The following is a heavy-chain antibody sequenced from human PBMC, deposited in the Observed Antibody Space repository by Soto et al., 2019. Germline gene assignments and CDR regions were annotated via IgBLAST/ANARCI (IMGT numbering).Heavy chain of an antibody. CDR3: AKGQYPLGYLDY. J-gene: IGHJ4*02. CDR1: GCTIGDYV. CDR2: ISWNSDSI. V-gene: IGHV3-9*01. Sequence: EVQLVESGGGLVQPGRSQRLSCAASGCTIGDYVMHWVRQAPGKGLEWVSGISWNSDSIGYVDSVQGRFTISRDNAKNSLYLQLNSLRPEDTALYYCAKGQYPLGYLDYWGQGTLVTVSS. D-gene: IGHD2-2*01.